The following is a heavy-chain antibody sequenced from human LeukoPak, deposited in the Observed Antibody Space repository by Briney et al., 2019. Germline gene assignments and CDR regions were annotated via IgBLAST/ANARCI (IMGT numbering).Heavy chain of an antibody. D-gene: IGHD2-21*02. CDR2: TYYRSKWYT. J-gene: IGHJ4*02. Sequence: SQTLSLTCALSGDSVSSNSAAWNWIRQSPSRGLEWLGRTYYRSKWYTDYAVSVKGRITIFPDTSKNQFSLQLNSVTPEDTAVYYCARSVLTAIEYWGQGTLVTVSS. V-gene: IGHV6-1*01. CDR3: ARSVLTAIEY. CDR1: GDSVSSNSAA.